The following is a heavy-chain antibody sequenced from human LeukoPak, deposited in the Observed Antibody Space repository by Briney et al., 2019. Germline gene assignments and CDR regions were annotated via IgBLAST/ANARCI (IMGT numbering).Heavy chain of an antibody. J-gene: IGHJ4*02. V-gene: IGHV4-39*07. CDR1: GGSISSSSYY. CDR2: IYYSGST. CDR3: ASTGPDISGDYQAY. D-gene: IGHD3-22*01. Sequence: PSETLSLTCTVSGGSISSSSYYWGWIRQPPGKGLEWIGSIYYSGSTYYNPSLKSRVTISVDTSKNQFSLKLSSVTAADTAVYYCASTGPDISGDYQAYWGQGTLVIVSS.